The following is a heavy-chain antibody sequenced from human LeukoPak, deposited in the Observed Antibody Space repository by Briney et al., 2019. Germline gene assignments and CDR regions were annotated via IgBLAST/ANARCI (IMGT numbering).Heavy chain of an antibody. J-gene: IGHJ4*02. CDR3: AKVVSGYHFDY. CDR2: TSGSGGNT. D-gene: IGHD5-12*01. V-gene: IGHV3-23*01. CDR1: GFTFSSYG. Sequence: GGSLRLSCAASGFTFSSYGMRWGRRAPGKGPEWVSGTSGSGGNTYYAESVKGRFTISRENSKTALYLQMNPMRAEDTVVYYCAKVVSGYHFDYWGQGTLVTVSS.